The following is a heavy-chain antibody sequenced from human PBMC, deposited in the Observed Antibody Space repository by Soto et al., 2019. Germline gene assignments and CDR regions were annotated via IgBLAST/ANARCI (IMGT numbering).Heavy chain of an antibody. Sequence: GGSLRLSCAASGFTFDDYAMNWVRQAPGKGLEWVSGISWNSGSIGYADSVKGRFTISRDNAKNSLYLQMNSLRAEDTALYYCAKGRSFSSASWFDYWGQGTLVTVSS. D-gene: IGHD2-2*01. V-gene: IGHV3-9*01. CDR1: GFTFDDYA. J-gene: IGHJ4*02. CDR3: AKGRSFSSASWFDY. CDR2: ISWNSGSI.